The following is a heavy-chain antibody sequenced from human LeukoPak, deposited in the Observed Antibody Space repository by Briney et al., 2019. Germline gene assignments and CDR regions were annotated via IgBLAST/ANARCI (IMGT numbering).Heavy chain of an antibody. V-gene: IGHV4-59*01. CDR2: IYYSGST. Sequence: SETLSLTCTVSGGSISSYYWSWIRQPPGKGLEWIGYIYYSGSTNYNPSLKSRVTISVDTSKNQFSLKLSSVTAADTAVYYCARDHHRYFDYWGQGTLVTVSS. CDR3: ARDHHRYFDY. CDR1: GGSISSYY. J-gene: IGHJ4*02. D-gene: IGHD1-14*01.